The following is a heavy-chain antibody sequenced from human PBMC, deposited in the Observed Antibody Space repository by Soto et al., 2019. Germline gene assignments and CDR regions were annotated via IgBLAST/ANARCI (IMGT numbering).Heavy chain of an antibody. Sequence: EVQLVESGGGLVQPGRSLRLSCAASGFTFDDYAMHWVRQAPGKGLEWVSGISWNSGSIGYADSVKGRFTISRDNAKNSLYLQMYSLRAEDTALYYCAKWDDYGDRKEAFDIWRQGTMVTVSS. CDR2: ISWNSGSI. J-gene: IGHJ3*02. CDR3: AKWDDYGDRKEAFDI. V-gene: IGHV3-9*01. CDR1: GFTFDDYA. D-gene: IGHD4-17*01.